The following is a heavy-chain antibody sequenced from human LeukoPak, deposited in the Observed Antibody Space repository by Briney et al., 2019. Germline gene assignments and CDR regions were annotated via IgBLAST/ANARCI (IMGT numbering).Heavy chain of an antibody. D-gene: IGHD1-26*01. J-gene: IGHJ4*02. CDR2: ISYDGSDK. V-gene: IGHV3-30*04. CDR1: GFTFSSYA. Sequence: GGSLRLSCAASGFTFSSYAMHWVRQAPGKGLEWVAVISYDGSDKYYADSVKGRFTISRDNSKNTLYLQMNSLRAEDTAVYYCARDSHGIVGATLDYWGQGTLVTVSS. CDR3: ARDSHGIVGATLDY.